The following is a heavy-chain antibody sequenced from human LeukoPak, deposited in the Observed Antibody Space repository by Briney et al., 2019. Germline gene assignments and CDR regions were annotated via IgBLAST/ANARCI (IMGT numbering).Heavy chain of an antibody. D-gene: IGHD1-26*01. Sequence: SETLSLTCAVYGGTFSGYYWSWIRQPPGKRLEWVGESNDSGGTNYNPSLKSRVTISADKSKNQVSLKLTSVAAADTAVYYCARLSVIVGAALEYYYYYTDVWGQGTTVTVSS. J-gene: IGHJ6*03. CDR1: GGTFSGYY. CDR3: ARLSVIVGAALEYYYYYTDV. CDR2: SNDSGGT. V-gene: IGHV4-34*01.